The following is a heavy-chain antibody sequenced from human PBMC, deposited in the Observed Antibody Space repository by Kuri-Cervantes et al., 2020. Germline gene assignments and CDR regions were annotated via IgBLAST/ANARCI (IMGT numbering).Heavy chain of an antibody. V-gene: IGHV1-69*13. D-gene: IGHD3-3*01. J-gene: IGHJ4*02. Sequence: SVKVSCKASGGTFSSYAISWVRQAPGQGLEWMGGIIPIFGTANYAQKFQGRVTITADESTSTAYMELSSLRSEDTAVYYCAKEGRFLEWLAYFDYWGQGTLVAVSS. CDR1: GGTFSSYA. CDR3: AKEGRFLEWLAYFDY. CDR2: IIPIFGTA.